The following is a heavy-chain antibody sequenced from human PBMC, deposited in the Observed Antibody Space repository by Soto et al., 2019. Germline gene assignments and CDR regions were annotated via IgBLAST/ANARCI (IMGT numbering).Heavy chain of an antibody. CDR3: ARDRLGYSYGLFDY. CDR1: GFTFSSYA. Sequence: GGSLRLSCAASGFTFSSYAMHWVRQAPGKGLKWVAVISYDGSNKYYADSVKGRFTISRDNSKNTLYLQMNSLRAEGTAVYYCARDRLGYSYGLFDYWGQGTLVTVSS. J-gene: IGHJ4*02. D-gene: IGHD5-18*01. V-gene: IGHV3-30-3*01. CDR2: ISYDGSNK.